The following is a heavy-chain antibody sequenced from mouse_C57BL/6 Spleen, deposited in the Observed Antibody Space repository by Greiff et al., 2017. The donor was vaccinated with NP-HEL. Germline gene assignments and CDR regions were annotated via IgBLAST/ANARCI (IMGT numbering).Heavy chain of an antibody. CDR2: IHPSDSDT. Sequence: QVQLQQPGAELVKPGASVKVSCKASGYTFTSYWMHWVKQRPGQGLAWIGRIHPSDSDTNYNQKFKGKATVTVAKSSSTAYVQLISLTAEDSAVYYCAMGDMAPLDYWGQGTSVTVSS. CDR3: AMGDMAPLDY. CDR1: GYTFTSYW. J-gene: IGHJ4*01. V-gene: IGHV1-74*01. D-gene: IGHD3-3*01.